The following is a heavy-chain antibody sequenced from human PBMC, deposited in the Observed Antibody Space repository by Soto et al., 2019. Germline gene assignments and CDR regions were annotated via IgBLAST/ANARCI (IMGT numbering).Heavy chain of an antibody. J-gene: IGHJ4*02. CDR1: GFTFSSYA. CDR3: ARDSSSWFYFDY. V-gene: IGHV3-48*03. D-gene: IGHD6-13*01. Sequence: PGGSLRLSCAASGFTFSSYAMNWVRQTPGKGLEWVSYISSSGSTIYYADSVKGRFTISRDNAKNSLYLQMNSLRAEDTAVYYCARDSSSWFYFDYWGQGTLVTVSS. CDR2: ISSSGSTI.